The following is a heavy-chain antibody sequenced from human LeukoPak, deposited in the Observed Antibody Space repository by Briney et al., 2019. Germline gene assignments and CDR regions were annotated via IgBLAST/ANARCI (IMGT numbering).Heavy chain of an antibody. J-gene: IGHJ5*02. CDR1: GFTFSSYW. Sequence: GGSLRLSCAASGFTFSSYWMSWVRQAPGKGLEWVANIKQDGSEKYYVDSVKGRFTISRDNAKNSLYLQMNSLRAEDTAVYYCARLWYYGSGSPNWLDPWGQGTLVTVSS. D-gene: IGHD3-10*01. CDR2: IKQDGSEK. V-gene: IGHV3-7*01. CDR3: ARLWYYGSGSPNWLDP.